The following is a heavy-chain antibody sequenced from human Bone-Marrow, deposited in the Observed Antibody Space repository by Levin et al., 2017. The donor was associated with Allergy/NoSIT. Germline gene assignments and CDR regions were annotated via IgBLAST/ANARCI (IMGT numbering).Heavy chain of an antibody. J-gene: IGHJ5*02. D-gene: IGHD2/OR15-2a*01. CDR1: GYTFKSYG. Sequence: ASVKVSCKTSGYTFKSYGITWVRQAPGQGLEWMGWNSPHNGNTNYAQKFQGRVSMTADTSTSTAYMELRSLKSDATAVYYCSRDAFCTTSGCSNWFDPWGQGTLVTVSS. CDR2: NSPHNGNT. V-gene: IGHV1-18*01. CDR3: SRDAFCTTSGCSNWFDP.